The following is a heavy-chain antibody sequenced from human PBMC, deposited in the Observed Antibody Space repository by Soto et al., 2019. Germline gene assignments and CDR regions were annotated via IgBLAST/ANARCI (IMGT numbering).Heavy chain of an antibody. D-gene: IGHD3-10*01. V-gene: IGHV4-30-4*01. J-gene: IGHJ4*02. CDR1: GGSISIGSYY. CDR2: IYYNGSA. CDR3: ACEMSVQGYDPGEVY. Sequence: PSETLSLTCTVSGGSISIGSYYWSWIRQPPGEGLEWIGYIYYNGSAYYNPSLMSRVTMSVDTSKNEFYLNLNSVTAAATAVYFCACEMSVQGYDPGEVYSGQGTLVTVSS.